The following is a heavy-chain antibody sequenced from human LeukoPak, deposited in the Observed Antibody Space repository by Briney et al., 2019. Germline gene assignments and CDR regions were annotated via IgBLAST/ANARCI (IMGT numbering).Heavy chain of an antibody. V-gene: IGHV1-69*04. CDR2: VVPVFGIR. D-gene: IGHD5-12*01. J-gene: IGHJ4*02. CDR3: ATEPSRSYSFDHLDF. Sequence: SVKVSCKTSGGTFNNYAISWVRQAPGQGLEWMGRVVPVFGIRNYPQTFRGRVNITADKATNTVYMELRSLRAEDTAIYYCATEPSRSYSFDHLDFWGLGTPVTVSS. CDR1: GGTFNNYA.